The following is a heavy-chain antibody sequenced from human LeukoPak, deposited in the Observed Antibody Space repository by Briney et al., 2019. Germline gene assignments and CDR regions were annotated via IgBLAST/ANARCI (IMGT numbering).Heavy chain of an antibody. CDR3: AKDSRWEPYLGFFDY. Sequence: GGSLRLSCAASGFTFSGYWMSWVRQAPGKGLEWVANIDQDGSEIYYVDSVKGRFTISRDNAKNSLSLHMNSLRAEDTAVYYCAKDSRWEPYLGFFDYWGQGTLVTVSS. CDR1: GFTFSGYW. D-gene: IGHD1-26*01. V-gene: IGHV3-7*03. J-gene: IGHJ4*02. CDR2: IDQDGSEI.